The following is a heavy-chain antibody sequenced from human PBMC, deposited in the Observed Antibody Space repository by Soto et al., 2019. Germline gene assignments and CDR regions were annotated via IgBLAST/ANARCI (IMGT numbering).Heavy chain of an antibody. D-gene: IGHD3-22*01. Sequence: EVQLLESGGGLVQPGGSLRLSCAASGFTFSSYAVSWVRQAPGKGPEWISSISGSGSTIYYADSVKGRFTIYRDNSKNTLYLQMSSLRAEDTAVYYCAKVFYYYDSSGYYYFDYWGQGTLVTVSS. V-gene: IGHV3-23*01. J-gene: IGHJ4*02. CDR3: AKVFYYYDSSGYYYFDY. CDR1: GFTFSSYA. CDR2: ISGSGSTI.